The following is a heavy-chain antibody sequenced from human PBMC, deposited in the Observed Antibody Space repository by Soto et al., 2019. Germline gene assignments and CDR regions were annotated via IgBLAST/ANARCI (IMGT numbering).Heavy chain of an antibody. CDR1: GFTFSSYA. Sequence: PGGSLRLSCAASGFTFSSYAMHWVRQAPGKGLEWVAVISYDGSNKYYADSVKGRFTISRDNSKNTLYLQMNSLRAEDTAVYYCAKTYGSGSYYLYGMDVWGQGTTVTVSS. D-gene: IGHD3-10*01. CDR2: ISYDGSNK. J-gene: IGHJ6*02. CDR3: AKTYGSGSYYLYGMDV. V-gene: IGHV3-30-3*02.